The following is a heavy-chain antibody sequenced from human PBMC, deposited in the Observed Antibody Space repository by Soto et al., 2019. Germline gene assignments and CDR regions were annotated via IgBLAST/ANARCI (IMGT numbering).Heavy chain of an antibody. D-gene: IGHD3-22*01. V-gene: IGHV4-59*01. CDR3: ARVRVWDYYDSSGYVDY. J-gene: IGHJ4*02. CDR1: GGSISSYY. CDR2: IYYSGST. Sequence: PSETLSLTCTVSGGSISSYYWSWIRQPPGKGLEWIGYIYYSGSTNYNPSLKSRVTISVGTSKNQFSLKLSSVTAADTAVYYCARVRVWDYYDSSGYVDYWGQGTLVTVSS.